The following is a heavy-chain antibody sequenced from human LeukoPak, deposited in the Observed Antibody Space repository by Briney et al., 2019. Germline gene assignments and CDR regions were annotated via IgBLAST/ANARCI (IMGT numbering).Heavy chain of an antibody. V-gene: IGHV4-34*01. Sequence: KPSETLSLTCAVYGGSFSGYYWSWIRQPPGKGLEWIGEINHSGSTNYNPSLKSRVTISVDTSKNQFSLKLSSVTAADTAVYYCARASRSLTIFGVVIHLGMDVWGQGTTVTVSS. CDR1: GGSFSGYY. J-gene: IGHJ6*02. D-gene: IGHD3-3*01. CDR3: ARASRSLTIFGVVIHLGMDV. CDR2: INHSGST.